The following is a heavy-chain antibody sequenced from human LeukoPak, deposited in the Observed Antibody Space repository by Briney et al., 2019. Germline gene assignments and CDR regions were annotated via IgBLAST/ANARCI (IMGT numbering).Heavy chain of an antibody. CDR1: GFNVSTSP. CDR2: IYSGGNT. Sequence: GGSLRLSCAASGFNVSTSPMSWVRQAPGKGLEWVSVIYSGGNTYYADSLKGRFTISRDTSRNTLYLQMNSLRAEDTAVYYCGRDWAYDILTGFYGMDVWGQGTTVTVSS. J-gene: IGHJ6*02. CDR3: GRDWAYDILTGFYGMDV. D-gene: IGHD3-9*01. V-gene: IGHV3-53*01.